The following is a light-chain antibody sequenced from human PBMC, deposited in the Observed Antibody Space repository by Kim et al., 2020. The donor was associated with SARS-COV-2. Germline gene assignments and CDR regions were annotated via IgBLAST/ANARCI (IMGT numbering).Light chain of an antibody. CDR3: CSYAGSYTWL. J-gene: IGLJ3*02. Sequence: HSVTISCTGRSNDVGAYSSVSWYQPHPGKAPRLIIHDVTKRPSGVPDRFYPSKSGSTASLTISGLRTEDEAHYYCCSYAGSYTWLFGGGTQLTVL. V-gene: IGLV2-11*03. CDR1: SNDVGAYSS. CDR2: DVT.